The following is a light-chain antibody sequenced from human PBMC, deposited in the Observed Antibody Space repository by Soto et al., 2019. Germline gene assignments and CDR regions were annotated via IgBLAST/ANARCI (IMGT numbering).Light chain of an antibody. V-gene: IGLV2-8*01. CDR2: EVT. J-gene: IGLJ1*01. CDR1: SSDVGGYNY. CDR3: NSYAGSNIYV. Sequence: QSALTQPPSASGSPGQSVTISCTGTSSDVGGYNYVSWYQQRPGKAPQLMLYEVTKRPSGVPGRFSGSKSGNTASLTVSGLQAEYEAVYYCNSYAGSNIYVFGTGTKGTVL.